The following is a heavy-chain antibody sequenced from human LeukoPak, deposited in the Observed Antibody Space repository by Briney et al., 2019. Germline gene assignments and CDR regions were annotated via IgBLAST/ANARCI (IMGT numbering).Heavy chain of an antibody. CDR3: ATNGGGKSGSGNFDY. CDR2: ISSSGSTI. J-gene: IGHJ4*02. D-gene: IGHD3-16*01. Sequence: GGSLRLSCAASGFTFSSYEMNWVRQAPGKGLEWVSYISSSGSTIYYADSVKGRFTISRDNAKNSLYLQMNSLRAEDTALYYCATNGGGKSGSGNFDYWGQGTLVTASS. CDR1: GFTFSSYE. V-gene: IGHV3-48*03.